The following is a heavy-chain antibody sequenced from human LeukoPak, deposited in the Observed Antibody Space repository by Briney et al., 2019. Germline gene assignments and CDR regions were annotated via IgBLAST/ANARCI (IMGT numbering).Heavy chain of an antibody. D-gene: IGHD6-6*01. CDR3: ARDIYSSSTVDY. CDR1: GFTFSSYS. J-gene: IGHJ4*02. V-gene: IGHV3-21*01. CDR2: ISSSSYI. Sequence: SGGSLRLSCAASGFTFSSYSMNWVRQAPGKGLEWVSSISSSSYIYYADSVKGRFTISRDNAKNSLYLQMNSLRAEDTAVYYCARDIYSSSTVDYWGQGTLVTVSS.